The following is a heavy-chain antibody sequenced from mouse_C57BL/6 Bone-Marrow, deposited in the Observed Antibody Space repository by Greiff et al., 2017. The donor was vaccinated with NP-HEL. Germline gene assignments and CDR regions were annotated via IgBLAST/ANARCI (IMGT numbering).Heavy chain of an antibody. CDR2: IHPSDSDT. V-gene: IGHV1-74*01. Sequence: QVQLQQPGAELVKPGASVKVSCKASGYTFTSYWMHWVKQRPGQGLEWIGRIHPSDSDTNYNQKFKGKATLTVDKSSSTAYMQFSSLTSEDSAVYYCAIGDYGTPFAYWGQGTLVTVSA. J-gene: IGHJ3*01. CDR1: GYTFTSYW. CDR3: AIGDYGTPFAY. D-gene: IGHD1-1*01.